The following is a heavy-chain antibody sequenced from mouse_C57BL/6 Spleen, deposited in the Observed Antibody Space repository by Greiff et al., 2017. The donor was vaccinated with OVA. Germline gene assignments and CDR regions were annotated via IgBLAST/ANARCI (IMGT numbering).Heavy chain of an antibody. V-gene: IGHV1-54*01. J-gene: IGHJ2*01. CDR2: INPGSGDT. D-gene: IGHD2-5*01. Sequence: LVESGAELVRPGTSVKVSCKASGYAFTNYLIEWVKQRPGQGLEWIGVINPGSGDTNYNEKFKGKATLTADKSSSTAYMQLSSLTSEDSAVYFCAREVYSNFYFDDWGQGTTLTVSS. CDR3: AREVYSNFYFDD. CDR1: GYAFTNYL.